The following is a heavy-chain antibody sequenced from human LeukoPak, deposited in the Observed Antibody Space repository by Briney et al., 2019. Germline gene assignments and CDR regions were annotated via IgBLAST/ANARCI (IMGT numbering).Heavy chain of an antibody. Sequence: GGSLRLSCAASGFTFTSYAMSWVRQTPGEGLEWVAAITGTSSSSYYGDSVKGRFTISRDSTKNTLFLQMNSLRGEDTAVYFCAKHVKEGVRNWNDVFDYWGQGTLVTVSS. J-gene: IGHJ4*02. V-gene: IGHV3-23*01. CDR2: ITGTSSSS. CDR1: GFTFTSYA. CDR3: AKHVKEGVRNWNDVFDY. D-gene: IGHD1-1*01.